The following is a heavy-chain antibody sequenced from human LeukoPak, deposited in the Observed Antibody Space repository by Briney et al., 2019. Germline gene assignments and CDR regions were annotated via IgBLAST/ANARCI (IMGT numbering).Heavy chain of an antibody. V-gene: IGHV1-18*01. Sequence: RRASVKVSCKASGYTFFYYGVTWVRQVPGQGLEWMGWISVDNGKTNYAQKLQGRVTLTTDMSTTTAYMELRSLRSDDTAVYYCARVDCSGDSCYSAGYWGQGTLVTVSS. CDR3: ARVDCSGDSCYSAGY. J-gene: IGHJ4*02. CDR2: ISVDNGKT. CDR1: GYTFFYYG. D-gene: IGHD2-15*01.